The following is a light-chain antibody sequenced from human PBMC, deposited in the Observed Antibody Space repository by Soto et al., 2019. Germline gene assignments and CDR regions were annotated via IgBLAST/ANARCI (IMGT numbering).Light chain of an antibody. CDR1: QSVSGS. CDR2: GIS. CDR3: QQHGQWPIT. J-gene: IGKJ5*01. Sequence: DIVLTQSPATLSLSPGERATLSCRASQSVSGSLAWYQQKPGQAPRLLIYGISKRATDIPDRFSGSGSGTEFTLTISSLQPEDFATYYCQQHGQWPITFGQGTRLEIK. V-gene: IGKV3-11*01.